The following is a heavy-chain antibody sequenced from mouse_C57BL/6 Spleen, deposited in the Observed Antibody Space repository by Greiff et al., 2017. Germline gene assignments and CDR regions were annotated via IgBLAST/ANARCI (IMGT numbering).Heavy chain of an antibody. J-gene: IGHJ4*01. CDR3: ARRTGANYYGRGDYYAMDY. V-gene: IGHV1-39*01. Sequence: VQLQQSGPELVKPGASVKISCKASGYSFTDYNMNWVKQSNGKSLEWIGVINPNDGTTSYNQKFKGKATLTVDQSSSTAYMQLNSLTSEDSAVYYCARRTGANYYGRGDYYAMDYWGQGTSVTVSS. D-gene: IGHD1-1*01. CDR1: GYSFTDYN. CDR2: INPNDGTT.